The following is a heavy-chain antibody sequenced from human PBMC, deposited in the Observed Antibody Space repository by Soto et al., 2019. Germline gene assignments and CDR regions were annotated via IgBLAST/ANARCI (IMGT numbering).Heavy chain of an antibody. D-gene: IGHD5-12*01. Sequence: GASVKVSCKASGYPFTSYGISWVRQAPGQGLEWVAWISAYNGNRDTAQKFQGRVTMTLDTSTDTAHMELGDLTSADTGVYYCARGRIMASIHDAFEIWGHGTKVTVSS. CDR1: GYPFTSYG. J-gene: IGHJ3*02. CDR2: ISAYNGNR. CDR3: ARGRIMASIHDAFEI. V-gene: IGHV1-18*01.